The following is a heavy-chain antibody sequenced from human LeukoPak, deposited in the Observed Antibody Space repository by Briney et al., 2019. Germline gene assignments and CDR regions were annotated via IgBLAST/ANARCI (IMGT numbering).Heavy chain of an antibody. V-gene: IGHV4-34*01. CDR1: GGSFSGYY. CDR3: ARGYYDILTGYYQPYDY. J-gene: IGHJ4*02. D-gene: IGHD3-9*01. CDR2: INHSGST. Sequence: SETLSLTCAVYGGSFSGYYWSWIRQPPGKGLEWIGEINHSGSTNYNPSLKSRVTISVDTSKNQFSLKLSSVTAADTAVYYCARGYYDILTGYYQPYDYWGQGTLVTVSS.